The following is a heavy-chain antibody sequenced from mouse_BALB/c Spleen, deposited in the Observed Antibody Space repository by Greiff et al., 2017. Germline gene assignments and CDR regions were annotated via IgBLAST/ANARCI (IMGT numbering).Heavy chain of an antibody. CDR3: AINPLLLLGAMDY. CDR2: IWSGGST. V-gene: IGHV2-2*02. CDR1: GFSLTSYG. Sequence: VQLQESGPGLVQPSQSLSITCTVSGFSLTSYGVHWVRQSPGKGLEWLGVIWSGGSTDYNAAFISRLSISKDNSKSQVFFKMNSLQANDTAIYYCAINPLLLLGAMDYWGQGTSVTVSS. J-gene: IGHJ4*01. D-gene: IGHD1-1*01.